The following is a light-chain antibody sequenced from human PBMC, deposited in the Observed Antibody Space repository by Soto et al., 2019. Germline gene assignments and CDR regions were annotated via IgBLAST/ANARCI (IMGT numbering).Light chain of an antibody. CDR1: QSVSSSY. J-gene: IGKJ1*01. V-gene: IGKV3-20*01. Sequence: IALTQSPGTLSLSPGERATLSCRASQSVSSSYLAWYQLKPGQAPRLLMYGASSRATGIPDRISGRGSGTDFTLTISRLEPEDLAVYYCHQYGISPATFGQGTEVDIK. CDR3: HQYGISPAT. CDR2: GAS.